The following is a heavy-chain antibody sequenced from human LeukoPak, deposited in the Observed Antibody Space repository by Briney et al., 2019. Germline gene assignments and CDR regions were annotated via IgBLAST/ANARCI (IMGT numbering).Heavy chain of an antibody. CDR3: AREGVATAGTAYDY. Sequence: GGSLRLSCAASGFTVSNNYMNWVRQAPGKGLEWVSLIYSGGTTYYADSVKGRFTISRDNSKNTLYLQMNSLRAEDTAVYYCAREGVATAGTAYDYWGQGTLVTVSS. CDR1: GFTVSNNY. CDR2: IYSGGTT. J-gene: IGHJ4*02. D-gene: IGHD6-13*01. V-gene: IGHV3-53*01.